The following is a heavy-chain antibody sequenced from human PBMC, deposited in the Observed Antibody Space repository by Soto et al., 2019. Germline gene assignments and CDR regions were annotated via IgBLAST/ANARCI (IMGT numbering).Heavy chain of an antibody. V-gene: IGHV3-30-3*01. CDR1: GFTFSSYA. Sequence: QVQLVESGGGVVQPGRSLRLSCASSGFTFSSYAMHWVRQAPGKGLEWVAVISYDGSNKYYADSVKGRFTISRDNSKNTLYLQMNSLRAEDTGAYYCARDGSGSYFGWFDPWGQGTLVTVSS. CDR3: ARDGSGSYFGWFDP. D-gene: IGHD1-26*01. J-gene: IGHJ5*02. CDR2: ISYDGSNK.